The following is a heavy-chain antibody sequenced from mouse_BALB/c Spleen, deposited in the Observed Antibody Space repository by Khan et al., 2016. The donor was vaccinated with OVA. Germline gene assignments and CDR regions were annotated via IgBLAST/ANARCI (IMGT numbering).Heavy chain of an antibody. CDR3: ARRGYDEAWFAY. D-gene: IGHD2-2*01. CDR2: VSSGGSYT. Sequence: EVELVESGGDLVKPGGSLKLSCAASGFTFNNYGMSWVRQTPDKRLEWVATVSSGGSYTYYPDSVQGRFTISRDNGKNTLYLQMSSLKSEDTAMYYCARRGYDEAWFAYWGQGTLVTVSA. CDR1: GFTFNNYG. J-gene: IGHJ3*01. V-gene: IGHV5-6*01.